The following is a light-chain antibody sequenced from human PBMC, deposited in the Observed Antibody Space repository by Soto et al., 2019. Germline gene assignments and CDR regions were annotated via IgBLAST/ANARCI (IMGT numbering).Light chain of an antibody. CDR2: WAS. J-gene: IGKJ4*01. CDR1: QSVLYSSNNRNY. CDR3: QQYYSTPLT. Sequence: DIVMTQSPDSLAVSLGERATINCKSSQSVLYSSNNRNYLAWFQQKPGQAPELLIYWASTRESGVPDRFSGSRSGTDFTLTISSLQAEDVAVYYCQQYYSTPLTFGGGTKVEIK. V-gene: IGKV4-1*01.